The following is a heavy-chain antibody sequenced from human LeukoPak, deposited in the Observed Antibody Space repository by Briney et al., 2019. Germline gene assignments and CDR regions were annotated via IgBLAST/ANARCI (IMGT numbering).Heavy chain of an antibody. CDR2: INHSGST. V-gene: IGHV4-34*01. D-gene: IGHD6-13*01. CDR3: ARVGGIRSHNWFDP. Sequence: SETLSLTCAVYGGSFSGYYWSWIRQPPGKGLEWIGEINHSGSTNYNPSLKSRVTISVDTSKNQFSPKLSSVTAADTAVYYCARVGGIRSHNWFDPWGQGTLVTVSS. CDR1: GGSFSGYY. J-gene: IGHJ5*02.